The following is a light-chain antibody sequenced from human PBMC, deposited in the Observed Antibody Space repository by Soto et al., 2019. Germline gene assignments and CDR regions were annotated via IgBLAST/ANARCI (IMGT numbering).Light chain of an antibody. CDR2: GTS. V-gene: IGKV3-20*01. CDR1: QSVSSTY. Sequence: EVVLTRSPATLSLSPGERATLSCRASQSVSSTYLAWYQQQPGQAPRLLMSGTSNRASGTPDRFSGSGSGTDFTLTISRLEHEDFAVYYCQQCGSPPITFGQGTRLEIK. CDR3: QQCGSPPIT. J-gene: IGKJ5*01.